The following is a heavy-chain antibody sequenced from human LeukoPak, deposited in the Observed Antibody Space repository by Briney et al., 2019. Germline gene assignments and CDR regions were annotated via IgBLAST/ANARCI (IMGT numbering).Heavy chain of an antibody. CDR1: GGSISSYY. CDR2: MYYSGST. V-gene: IGHV4-59*08. Sequence: PSETLSLTCTVSGGSISSYYWSWIRQPPGKGLEWIGYMYYSGSTNYNPSLRSRVTISVDTSKNQFSLKLSSVTAADTAVYHCARNLGSGWYYDYWGQGILVTVSS. J-gene: IGHJ4*02. CDR3: ARNLGSGWYYDY. D-gene: IGHD6-19*01.